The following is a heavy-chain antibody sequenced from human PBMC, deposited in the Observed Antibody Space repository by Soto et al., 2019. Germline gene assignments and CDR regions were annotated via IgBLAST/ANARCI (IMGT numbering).Heavy chain of an antibody. D-gene: IGHD2-21*02. Sequence: SETLSLTCAVYGGSFSGYYWSWIRQPPGKGLEWIGEINHSGSTNYNPSLKSRVTISVDTSKNQFSLKLSSVTAADTALYYCARVSVVMTATYYYYGMDVWGQGTTVTVSS. J-gene: IGHJ6*02. CDR2: INHSGST. CDR1: GGSFSGYY. V-gene: IGHV4-34*01. CDR3: ARVSVVMTATYYYYGMDV.